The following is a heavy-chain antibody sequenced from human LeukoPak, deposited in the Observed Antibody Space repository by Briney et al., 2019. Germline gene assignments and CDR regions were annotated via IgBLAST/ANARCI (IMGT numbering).Heavy chain of an antibody. V-gene: IGHV1-69*01. CDR3: ARDEAYCSGGSCGAFDI. Sequence: SVKVSCKASGGTFSGYAISWVRQAPGQGLEWMGAIIPIFGTANYAQKFQGRVTITADESTSTAYMELSSLRSEDTAVYYCARDEAYCSGGSCGAFDIWGQGTMVTVSS. CDR2: IIPIFGTA. D-gene: IGHD2-15*01. CDR1: GGTFSGYA. J-gene: IGHJ3*02.